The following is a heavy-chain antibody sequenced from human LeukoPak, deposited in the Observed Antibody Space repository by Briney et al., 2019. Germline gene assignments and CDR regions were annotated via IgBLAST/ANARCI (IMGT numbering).Heavy chain of an antibody. D-gene: IGHD3-10*01. Sequence: SETLSITCAVSGYSISSGYYWGWLRQPPGTGLEGIGSINHSGSTYYNPSFKSRVTISVDTSKNQFSLKLSSVAAADTAVYYCARDQRGLLWFGEPSYYFDYWGQGTLVSVSS. J-gene: IGHJ4*02. CDR3: ARDQRGLLWFGEPSYYFDY. V-gene: IGHV4-38-2*02. CDR1: GYSISSGYY. CDR2: INHSGST.